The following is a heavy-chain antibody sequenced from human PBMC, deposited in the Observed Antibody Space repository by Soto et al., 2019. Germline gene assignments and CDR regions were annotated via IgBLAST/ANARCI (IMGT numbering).Heavy chain of an antibody. CDR2: ISYDGSNK. CDR1: GFTFSSYG. J-gene: IGHJ1*01. V-gene: IGHV3-30*18. CDR3: AKYGDYGHFQH. D-gene: IGHD4-17*01. Sequence: QVQLVESGGGVVQPGRSLRLSCAASGFTFSSYGMHWVRQAPGKGLEWAAVISYDGSNKYYADSVKGRFTISRDNSKNTLYLQMNSLRAEDTAVYYCAKYGDYGHFQHWGQGTLVTVSS.